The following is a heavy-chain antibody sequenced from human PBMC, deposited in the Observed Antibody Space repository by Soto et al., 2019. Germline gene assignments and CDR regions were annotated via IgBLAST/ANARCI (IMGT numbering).Heavy chain of an antibody. V-gene: IGHV3-15*01. CDR2: IKSMTDGETT. CDR3: TTDALFRYYDWSSY. J-gene: IGHJ4*02. Sequence: PGGSLRLSCVASGFPFNNAWMTWVRQAPGKGLEWVGRIKSMTDGETTDYAAPVRGRFTISRDDSRTTLYLQMSSLKTEDTAVYYCTTDALFRYYDWSSYWGQLTPVTVSS. CDR1: GFPFNNAW. D-gene: IGHD3-9*01.